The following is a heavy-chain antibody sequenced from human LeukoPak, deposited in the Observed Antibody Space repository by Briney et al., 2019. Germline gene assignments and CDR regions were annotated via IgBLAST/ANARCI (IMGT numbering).Heavy chain of an antibody. V-gene: IGHV1-69*13. CDR1: GGTFSSYA. D-gene: IGHD3-10*01. CDR3: ARGGGYYYGSGSYYVGYMDV. Sequence: SVKVSCKASGGTFSSYAISWVRQAPGQGLEWMGGIIPIFGTANYAQKFQGRVTITADESTSTAYMELSSLRSEDTAVYSCARGGGYYYGSGSYYVGYMDVWGKGTTVTISS. CDR2: IIPIFGTA. J-gene: IGHJ6*03.